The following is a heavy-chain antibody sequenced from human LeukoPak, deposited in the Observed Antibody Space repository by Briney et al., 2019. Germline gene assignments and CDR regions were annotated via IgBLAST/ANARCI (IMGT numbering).Heavy chain of an antibody. CDR3: ARYTFRAVDI. Sequence: GGSLRLSCAASGLSLSVNYMTWVRQSPGKGLEWLSNIYRDGNTYYADSVNGRFSISRDDYKNTLYLEMSSLRAEGTALYYCARYTFRAVDIWGQGSMVTVSS. CDR2: IYRDGNT. CDR1: GLSLSVNY. J-gene: IGHJ3*02. V-gene: IGHV3-53*01. D-gene: IGHD2-2*02.